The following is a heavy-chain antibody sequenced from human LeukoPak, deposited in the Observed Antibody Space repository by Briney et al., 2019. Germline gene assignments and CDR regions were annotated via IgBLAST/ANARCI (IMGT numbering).Heavy chain of an antibody. D-gene: IGHD2-15*01. CDR1: GFPFSSHG. CDR3: ARASPGGYCSGGSCYKTSRGFDY. CDR2: INWNGGST. J-gene: IGHJ4*02. Sequence: PGGSLRLSCAGSGFPFSSHGMNWVRQAPGKGLEWVSGINWNGGSTGYADSVKGRFTISRDNAKNSLYLQMNSLRAEDTAVYYCARASPGGYCSGGSCYKTSRGFDYWGQGTLVTVSS. V-gene: IGHV3-20*04.